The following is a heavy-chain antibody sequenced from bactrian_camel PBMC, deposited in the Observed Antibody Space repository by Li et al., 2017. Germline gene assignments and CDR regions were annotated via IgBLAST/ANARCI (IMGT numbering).Heavy chain of an antibody. CDR3: TAGRLEFGGMSDIPCSNDY. CDR1: RTTQQTAC. Sequence: HVQLVESGGGQVEAGRSLRLSCAISRTTQQTACVGWFRQAPGKEREGVAAICTGGAGTHYADSVKGRFTISHDNAKNILYLQMNSLIPEDTGMYYCTAGRLEFGGMSDIPCSNDYWGQGTQVTVS. J-gene: IGHJ4*01. CDR2: ICTGGAGT. D-gene: IGHD6*01. V-gene: IGHV3-3*01.